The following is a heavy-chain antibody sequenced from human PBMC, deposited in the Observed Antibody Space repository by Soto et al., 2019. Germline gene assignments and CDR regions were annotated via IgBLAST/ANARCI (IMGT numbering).Heavy chain of an antibody. Sequence: PWGFLRLSCSASGFTFSMFSMHWVRQAPGKGLEYVSGISSNGDSTYYADSVKGRFTISRDNSKNTLYLQMSSLRAVDTAVYYCVHPRSAVQIPPTWGQGTLVTVSS. CDR1: GFTFSMFS. CDR2: ISSNGDST. J-gene: IGHJ5*02. CDR3: VHPRSAVQIPPT. V-gene: IGHV3-64D*06. D-gene: IGHD4-17*01.